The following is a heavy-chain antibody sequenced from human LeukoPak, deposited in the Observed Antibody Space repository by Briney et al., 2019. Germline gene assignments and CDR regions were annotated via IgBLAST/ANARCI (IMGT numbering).Heavy chain of an antibody. D-gene: IGHD1-26*01. J-gene: IGHJ4*02. Sequence: SETLSLTCTVSGGSISSSSYYWGWIRQPPGKGLEWIGSIYYSGSTYYNPSLKSRVTISVDTSKNQFSLKLSSVTAADTAVYYCARDDEGGSYPFDFWGQGTLVTVSS. CDR3: ARDDEGGSYPFDF. V-gene: IGHV4-39*07. CDR1: GGSISSSSYY. CDR2: IYYSGST.